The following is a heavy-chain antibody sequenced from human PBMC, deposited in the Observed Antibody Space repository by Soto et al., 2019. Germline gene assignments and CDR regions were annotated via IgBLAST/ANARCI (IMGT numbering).Heavy chain of an antibody. V-gene: IGHV3-15*07. CDR3: ATMSCGASGD. CDR2: IKRKSDGGTT. J-gene: IGHJ4*02. D-gene: IGHD2-21*01. Sequence: EVQLVESGGDLVKPGGSLRLSCAASGFTFTDAWMNWVRQAPGKGLEWVGRIKRKSDGGTTEYAAPVKGRFTISRDDSNNTLYLQMDSLKSEDTAVYFCATMSCGASGDWGQGTLVTVSS. CDR1: GFTFTDAW.